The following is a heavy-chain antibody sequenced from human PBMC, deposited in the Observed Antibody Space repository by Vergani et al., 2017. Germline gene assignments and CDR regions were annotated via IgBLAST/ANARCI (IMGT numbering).Heavy chain of an antibody. Sequence: QVQLVQSGAEVKKPGSSVKVSCKASGGTFSSYAISWVRQAPGQGLEWMGGIIPIFGTANYAQKFQGRVTITADKSTSTAYMELSSLRSEDTAVYYCARVFGSSSSNYYYGMDVWGQGTTVTVSS. J-gene: IGHJ6*02. CDR2: IIPIFGTA. CDR1: GGTFSSYA. CDR3: ARVFGSSSSNYYYGMDV. V-gene: IGHV1-69*06. D-gene: IGHD6-6*01.